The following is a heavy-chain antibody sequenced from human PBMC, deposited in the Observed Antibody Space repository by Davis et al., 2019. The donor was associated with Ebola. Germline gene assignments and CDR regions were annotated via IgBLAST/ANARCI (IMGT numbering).Heavy chain of an antibody. J-gene: IGHJ4*02. CDR3: AKSDKLDY. D-gene: IGHD2-21*02. Sequence: GGSLRLSCAASGFTFSSYWMSWVRQAPGKGLEWVAVISYDGSNKYYADSVKGRFTISRDNSKNTLYLQMNSLRAEDTAVYYCAKSDKLDYWGQGTLVTVSS. CDR1: GFTFSSYW. V-gene: IGHV3-30*18. CDR2: ISYDGSNK.